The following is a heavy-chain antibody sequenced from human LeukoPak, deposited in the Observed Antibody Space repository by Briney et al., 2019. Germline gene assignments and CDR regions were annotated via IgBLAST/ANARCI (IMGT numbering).Heavy chain of an antibody. CDR2: IYHSGST. Sequence: SETLSLTCAVSGYSISSGYYWGWIRQPPGKGLEWIGSIYHSGSTYYNPSLKSRVTISVDTSKNQFSLKLSSATAADTAVYYCARLVIVVPFDYWGQGTLVTVSS. V-gene: IGHV4-38-2*01. J-gene: IGHJ4*02. CDR1: GYSISSGYY. D-gene: IGHD2-2*01. CDR3: ARLVIVVPFDY.